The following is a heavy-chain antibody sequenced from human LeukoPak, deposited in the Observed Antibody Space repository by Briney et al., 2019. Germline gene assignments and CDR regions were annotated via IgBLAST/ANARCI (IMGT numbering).Heavy chain of an antibody. CDR2: IYYSGST. J-gene: IGHJ3*02. D-gene: IGHD1-26*01. CDR1: GGSISSGSYY. CDR3: ARDRGVGALDI. V-gene: IGHV4-61*01. Sequence: PSETLSLTCTVSGGSISSGSYYWSWIRQPPGKGLEWIGYIYYSGSTNYNPSLKSRVTISVDTSKNQFSLKLSSVTAADTAVYYCARDRGVGALDIWGQGTMVTVSS.